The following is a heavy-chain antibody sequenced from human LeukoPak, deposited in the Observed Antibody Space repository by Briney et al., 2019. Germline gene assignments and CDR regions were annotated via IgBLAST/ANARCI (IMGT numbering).Heavy chain of an antibody. CDR1: GGSISSYY. Sequence: SETLSLTCTVSGGSISSYYWSWIRQPPGKGLEWIGYIYYSGSTNYNPSLKSRVTISVDTSKNQFSLKLSSVTAADTAVYYCARGDYYGSGSCMDVWGQGTTVTVSS. V-gene: IGHV4-59*01. CDR3: ARGDYYGSGSCMDV. CDR2: IYYSGST. J-gene: IGHJ6*02. D-gene: IGHD3-10*01.